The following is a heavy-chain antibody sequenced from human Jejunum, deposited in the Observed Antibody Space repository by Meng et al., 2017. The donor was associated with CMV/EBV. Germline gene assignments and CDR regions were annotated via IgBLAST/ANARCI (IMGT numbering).Heavy chain of an antibody. CDR3: ARDRYCTNGVCYTHFDS. CDR2: VSSVSSYT. Sequence: HGHRVVATEGVFKPGAPLVLSCAASGFTFDDYYMNWIRQAPGKGLEWVSSVSSVSSYTNYADSVKGRFTISRDNAKNSLYLQMNSLRAEDTAVYYCARDRYCTNGVCYTHFDSWGQGTLVTVSS. CDR1: GFTFDDYY. V-gene: IGHV3-11*06. D-gene: IGHD2-8*01. J-gene: IGHJ4*02.